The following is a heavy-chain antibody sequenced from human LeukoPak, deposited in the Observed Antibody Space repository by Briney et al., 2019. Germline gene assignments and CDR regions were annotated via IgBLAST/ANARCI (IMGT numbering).Heavy chain of an antibody. Sequence: ASVKVSCKASGYTFTSYYMHWVRQAPGQGLEWMGIINPSGGSTSYAQKFQGRVTVTRDMSTSTVYMELSSLRSEDTAVYYCARHRLHRLYYDSSGYYHDAFDIWGQGTMVTVSS. CDR3: ARHRLHRLYYDSSGYYHDAFDI. J-gene: IGHJ3*02. V-gene: IGHV1-46*01. D-gene: IGHD3-22*01. CDR1: GYTFTSYY. CDR2: INPSGGST.